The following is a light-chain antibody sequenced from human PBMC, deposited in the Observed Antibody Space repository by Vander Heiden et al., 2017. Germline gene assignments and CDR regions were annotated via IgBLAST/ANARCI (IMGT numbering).Light chain of an antibody. CDR3: SSYAGSNNFKV. V-gene: IGLV2-8*01. J-gene: IGLJ3*02. CDR1: SSDVGGYNY. CDR2: EVS. Sequence: SALTHPTSASGSPGQSVTISCTGTSSDVGGYNYVSWYQQHPGKAPKLMIYEVSKRPSGVPDRFSGSKSGNTASLTVSGLQAEDEADYYCSSYAGSNNFKVFGGGTKLTVL.